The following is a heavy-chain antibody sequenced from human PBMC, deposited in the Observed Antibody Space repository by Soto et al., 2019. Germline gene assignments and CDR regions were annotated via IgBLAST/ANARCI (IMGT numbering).Heavy chain of an antibody. Sequence: EVQLVESGGGLVQPGGSLKLSCAASGFTFSGSAMHWVRQASGKGLEWVGRIRSKANSYATAYAASVKGRFTISRDDSKNTAYLQMNSLKTEDTAVYYCTFGLGPYYYGMDVWSQGTTVTVSS. J-gene: IGHJ6*02. V-gene: IGHV3-73*02. CDR3: TFGLGPYYYGMDV. CDR2: IRSKANSYAT. CDR1: GFTFSGSA. D-gene: IGHD3-10*01.